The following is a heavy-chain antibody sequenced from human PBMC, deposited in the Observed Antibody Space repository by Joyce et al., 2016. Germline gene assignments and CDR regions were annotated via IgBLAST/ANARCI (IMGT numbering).Heavy chain of an antibody. CDR3: AGNGAYLSHAFDV. J-gene: IGHJ3*01. V-gene: IGHV3-23*01. CDR1: GFRFTNYA. CDR2: VSEDGHKT. Sequence: EVQLLESGGGLVQPGESLRLSCSTSGFRFTNYAMSWVRRAPGKGLEWLAAVSEDGHKTYYSDFVKGRFAVSRDNSKDSVYLQINSLTVEDTAVYYCAGNGAYLSHAFDVWGLETMVIVSS. D-gene: IGHD1-1*01.